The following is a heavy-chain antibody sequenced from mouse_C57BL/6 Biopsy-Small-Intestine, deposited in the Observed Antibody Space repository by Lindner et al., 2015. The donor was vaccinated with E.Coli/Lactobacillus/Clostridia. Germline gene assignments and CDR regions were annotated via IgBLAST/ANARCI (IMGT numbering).Heavy chain of an antibody. J-gene: IGHJ4*01. Sequence: VKVSCKASGYTFTSYTINWVRQAPGQGLEWLGRINTNTGDPTYAPGLTGRLVFSVDTSVSTAYLQIEGLRADDTAVYFCARRGSSWPFDYWGQGTLVTVSS. V-gene: IGHV9-3*02. D-gene: IGHD6-1*01. CDR2: INTNTGDP. CDR3: ARRGSSWPFDY. CDR1: GYTFTSYT.